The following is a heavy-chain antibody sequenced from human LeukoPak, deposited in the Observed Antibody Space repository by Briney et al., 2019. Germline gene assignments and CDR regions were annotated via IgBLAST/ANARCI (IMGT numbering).Heavy chain of an antibody. CDR2: ITNSGGTT. J-gene: IGHJ4*02. CDR3: ASTRKGGNDY. V-gene: IGHV3-23*01. CDR1: GFTFSSYA. Sequence: GGSLRLSCAASGFTFSSYAMSWVRQAPGKGLEWVSAITNSGGTTCYADSVKGRFTISRDNAKNSLYLQMNSLRAEDTAVYYCASTRKGGNDYWGQGTLVTVSS. D-gene: IGHD3-16*01.